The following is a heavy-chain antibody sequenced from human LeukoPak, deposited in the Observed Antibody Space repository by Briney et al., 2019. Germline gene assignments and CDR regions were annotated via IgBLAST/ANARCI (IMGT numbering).Heavy chain of an antibody. CDR1: GGSISSYY. CDR2: IYYSGST. V-gene: IGHV4-59*01. Sequence: SETLSLACTVSGGSISSYYWSWIRQPPGKGLEWIGYIYYSGSTNYNPSLKSRVTISVDTSKNQFSLKLSSVTAADTAVYYCARGPGYKLDYWGQGTLVTVSS. J-gene: IGHJ4*02. CDR3: ARGPGYKLDY. D-gene: IGHD5-24*01.